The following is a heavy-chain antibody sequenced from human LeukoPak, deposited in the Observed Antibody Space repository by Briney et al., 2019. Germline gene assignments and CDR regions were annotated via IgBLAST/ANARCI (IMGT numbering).Heavy chain of an antibody. Sequence: SETLSLTCTVSGGSISNYYLSWIRQPAGKGLEWIGRIYSRVTTYNPSLKSRVTMSADTSRNHVSLTLNSVTAADTAVYYCARVRTVAGYFNWFDPWGQGTLVTVSS. CDR3: ARVRTVAGYFNWFDP. CDR2: IYSRVT. CDR1: GGSISNYY. V-gene: IGHV4-4*07. J-gene: IGHJ5*02. D-gene: IGHD6-19*01.